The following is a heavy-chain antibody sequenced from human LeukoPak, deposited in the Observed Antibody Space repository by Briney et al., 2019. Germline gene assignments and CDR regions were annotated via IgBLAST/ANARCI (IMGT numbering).Heavy chain of an antibody. CDR2: ISYDGSNK. J-gene: IGHJ6*02. Sequence: PGGSLRLSCTASGFTFSSYAMHWVRQAPGKGLVWVAVISYDGSNKYYADSVKGRFTISRDNSKNTLYLQMNSLRAEDTAVYFCARGGGLDVWGQGATVTVSS. CDR1: GFTFSSYA. V-gene: IGHV3-30*04. D-gene: IGHD3-16*01. CDR3: ARGGGLDV.